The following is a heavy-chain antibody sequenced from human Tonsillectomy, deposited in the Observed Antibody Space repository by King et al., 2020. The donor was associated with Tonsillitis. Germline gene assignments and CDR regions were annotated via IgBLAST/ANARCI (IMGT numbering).Heavy chain of an antibody. Sequence: VQLVESGGGVVQPGRSLRLSCAASGFTFSTYGMHWVRQAPGKGLEWVAVISYDGSKKYYADSVKGRFTISRDNSKNTLYLQMNSLRAEDTAVYHWAKDLEVVAVAATTGMDVWGQGTTVTVSS. V-gene: IGHV3-30*18. CDR3: AKDLEVVAVAATTGMDV. J-gene: IGHJ6*02. CDR2: ISYDGSKK. CDR1: GFTFSTYG. D-gene: IGHD2-15*01.